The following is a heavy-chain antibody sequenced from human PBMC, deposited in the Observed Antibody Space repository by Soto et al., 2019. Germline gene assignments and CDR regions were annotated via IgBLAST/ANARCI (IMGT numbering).Heavy chain of an antibody. D-gene: IGHD2-15*01. V-gene: IGHV1-18*01. J-gene: IGHJ4*02. CDR2: ITPRNGDT. CDR3: ARLAPCSGGNCYSRPLDS. Sequence: QVQLLQSGAEAKKPGASVKVSCKASADTFANYGISWVRQAPGQGPEWMGWITPRNGDTNYAQKFQGRVIMTTDTSTSTAYMEVRSLRSDDTAVYYCARLAPCSGGNCYSRPLDSWGQGTLVTVSS. CDR1: ADTFANYG.